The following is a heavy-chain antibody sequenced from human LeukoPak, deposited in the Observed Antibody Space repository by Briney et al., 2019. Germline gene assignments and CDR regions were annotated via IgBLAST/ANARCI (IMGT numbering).Heavy chain of an antibody. CDR1: RFTLSNAW. V-gene: IGHV3-15*01. CDR3: ARIYKLAYFDY. Sequence: PEGSLRLSCAASRFTLSNAWMTWVRQAPGKGLEWVGRIKSKTDGGTTDYAAPVKGRFTISRDDSENTLYLQMNSLKTEDTAVYYCARIYKLAYFDYWGQGTLVSVSS. CDR2: IKSKTDGGTT. J-gene: IGHJ4*02. D-gene: IGHD5-24*01.